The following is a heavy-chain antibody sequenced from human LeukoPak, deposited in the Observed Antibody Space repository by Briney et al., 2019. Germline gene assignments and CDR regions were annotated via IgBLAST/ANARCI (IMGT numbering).Heavy chain of an antibody. V-gene: IGHV1-2*06. CDR3: ARERVVRGSFDY. J-gene: IGHJ4*02. CDR2: INPNSGGT. CDR1: GYTFTSYY. D-gene: IGHD3-10*01. Sequence: ASVKVSCKASGYTFTSYYMHWVRQAPGQGLEWMGRINPNSGGTNYAQKFQGRVTMTRDASISTAYMELSRLRSDDTAVYYCARERVVRGSFDYWGQGTLVTVSS.